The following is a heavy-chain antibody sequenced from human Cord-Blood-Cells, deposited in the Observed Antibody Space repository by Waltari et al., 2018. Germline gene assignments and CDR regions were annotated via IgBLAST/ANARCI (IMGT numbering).Heavy chain of an antibody. J-gene: IGHJ4*02. Sequence: QVQLVQSGAEVKKPGASVKVSCKASGYTFTGYYMHWVRQAHGQGLEWMGWINPNSGGTNYAQKFQGRVTMTRDTSISTAYMELSRLRSDDTAVYYCATSLAAAGTVGLFDYWGQGTLVTVSS. CDR2: INPNSGGT. V-gene: IGHV1-2*02. CDR1: GYTFTGYY. CDR3: ATSLAAAGTVGLFDY. D-gene: IGHD6-13*01.